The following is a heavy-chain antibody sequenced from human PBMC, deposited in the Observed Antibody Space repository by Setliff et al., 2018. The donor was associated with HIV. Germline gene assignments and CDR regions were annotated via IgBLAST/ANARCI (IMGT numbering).Heavy chain of an antibody. V-gene: IGHV1-46*01. Sequence: ASVKVSCKASGYTFTSYYVHWVRQAPGHGLEWMGIIDPNGGNTNFAQKPQGRVTMTTDTSTSTAYMELRSMRSDDTAVYYCARDSLIWFGELSFDYWGQGTLVTVSS. CDR2: IDPNGGNT. CDR1: GYTFTSYY. J-gene: IGHJ4*02. CDR3: ARDSLIWFGELSFDY. D-gene: IGHD3-10*01.